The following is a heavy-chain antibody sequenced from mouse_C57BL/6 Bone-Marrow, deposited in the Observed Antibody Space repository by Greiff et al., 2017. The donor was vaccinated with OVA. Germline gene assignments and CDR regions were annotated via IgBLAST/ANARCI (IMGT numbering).Heavy chain of an antibody. Sequence: VQLQQPGAELVMPGASVKLSCKASGYTFTSYWMHWVKQRPGQGLEWIGEIDPSDSYTNYNQKFKGKSTLTVDKSSSTAYMQLRSLTSEDSAVYYCAVTTVVAGGMDYWGQGTSVTVSS. CDR2: IDPSDSYT. V-gene: IGHV1-69*01. J-gene: IGHJ4*01. CDR1: GYTFTSYW. D-gene: IGHD1-1*01. CDR3: AVTTVVAGGMDY.